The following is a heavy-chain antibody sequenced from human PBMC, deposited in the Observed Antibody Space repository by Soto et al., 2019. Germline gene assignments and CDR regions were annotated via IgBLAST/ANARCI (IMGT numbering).Heavy chain of an antibody. Sequence: GGSLGLSCAASGFTFSNPAMTWVRQAPGQGLAWVSLISNNGGSASHAGSVPGRFIISRDNSINTLYLQMNRLRAEETAIYYCVREVSDWSSHGSFDFWGRGTMVTVSS. D-gene: IGHD2-21*02. CDR2: ISNNGGSA. CDR3: VREVSDWSSHGSFDF. CDR1: GFTFSNPA. J-gene: IGHJ3*01. V-gene: IGHV3-23*01.